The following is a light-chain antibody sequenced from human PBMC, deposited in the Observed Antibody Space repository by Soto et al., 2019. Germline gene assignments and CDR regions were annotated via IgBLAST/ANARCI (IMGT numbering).Light chain of an antibody. Sequence: EIVMTQSPATLSVSPGERATLSCRASQSVSSSLAWYQQKPGQAPRLLIYGASTRATGVPARFSGSGSGTEFTLTISSLQSEDFAVYYCQQYNNWPPVTFGPGTKVDIK. CDR2: GAS. J-gene: IGKJ3*01. CDR3: QQYNNWPPVT. V-gene: IGKV3-15*01. CDR1: QSVSSS.